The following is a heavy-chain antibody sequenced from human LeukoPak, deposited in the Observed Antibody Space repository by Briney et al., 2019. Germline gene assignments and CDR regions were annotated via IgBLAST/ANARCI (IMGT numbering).Heavy chain of an antibody. Sequence: GGSLRLSCAASGFTVSSNYMSWVRQAPGKGLEWVSVIYSGGSTYYADSVKGRFTISRDNSKNTLYLQMNSLRAEDTAVYYCARDYYDSSGYPHDAFDIWGQGTMVTVSS. CDR3: ARDYYDSSGYPHDAFDI. CDR1: GFTVSSNY. D-gene: IGHD3-22*01. J-gene: IGHJ3*02. CDR2: IYSGGST. V-gene: IGHV3-53*01.